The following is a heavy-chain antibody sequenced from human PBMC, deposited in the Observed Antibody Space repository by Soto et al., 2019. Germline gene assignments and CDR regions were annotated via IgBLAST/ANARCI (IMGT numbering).Heavy chain of an antibody. CDR1: GGSFSGYC. J-gene: IGHJ6*02. CDR2: INHSGNT. Sequence: QVQLQQWGAGLLKPSETLSLTCAVYGGSFSGYCWSWLRQPPGKGPEWIGEINHSGNTKYNPSLESRVTISVDTSKNQFSLKLNSVSAADTAVYYCARTGGMDVWSQGATVTVSS. V-gene: IGHV4-34*01. CDR3: ARTGGMDV.